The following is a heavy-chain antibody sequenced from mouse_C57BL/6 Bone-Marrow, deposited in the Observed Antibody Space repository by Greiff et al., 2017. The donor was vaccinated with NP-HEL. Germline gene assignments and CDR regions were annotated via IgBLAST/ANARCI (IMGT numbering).Heavy chain of an antibody. CDR3: ARASEITTVVDTRYIDV. J-gene: IGHJ1*03. D-gene: IGHD1-1*01. CDR1: GYTFTSYW. CDR2: IYPSDSET. Sequence: QVQLQQPGAELVRPGSSVKLSCKASGYTFTSYWMDWVKQRPGQGLEWIGNIYPSDSETHYNQKFKDKATLTVDKSSSTAYMQLSSLTSEDSAVYYCARASEITTVVDTRYIDVWGKGTTVTVSS. V-gene: IGHV1-61*01.